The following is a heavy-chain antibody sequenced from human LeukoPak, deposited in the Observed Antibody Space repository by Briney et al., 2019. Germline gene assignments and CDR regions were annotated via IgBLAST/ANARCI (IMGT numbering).Heavy chain of an antibody. CDR2: ISGSGGGT. V-gene: IGHV3-23*01. Sequence: GGSLRLSCAVSGITLSNYGMSWVRPAPGKGLEWVAGISGSGGGTKYADSVKGRFTISRDNPKNTLYLQMNSLGAADTAMNFCAKRGVVIRVILVGFHKEAYYFDSWGQGALVTVSS. CDR3: AKRGVVIRVILVGFHKEAYYFDS. J-gene: IGHJ4*02. CDR1: GITLSNYG. D-gene: IGHD3-22*01.